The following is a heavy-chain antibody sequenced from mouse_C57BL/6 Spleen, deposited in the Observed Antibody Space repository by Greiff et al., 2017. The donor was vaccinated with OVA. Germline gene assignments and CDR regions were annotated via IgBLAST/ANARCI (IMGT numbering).Heavy chain of an antibody. J-gene: IGHJ3*01. CDR3: ARAPSLYYYGSSYDWFAY. CDR1: GYAFSSYW. Sequence: VQLVESGAELVKPGASVKISCKASGYAFSSYWMNWVKQRPGKGLEWIGQIYPGDGDTNYNGKFKGKATLTADKSSSTAYMQLSSLTSEDSAVYFCARAPSLYYYGSSYDWFAYWGQGTLVTVSA. V-gene: IGHV1-80*01. D-gene: IGHD1-1*01. CDR2: IYPGDGDT.